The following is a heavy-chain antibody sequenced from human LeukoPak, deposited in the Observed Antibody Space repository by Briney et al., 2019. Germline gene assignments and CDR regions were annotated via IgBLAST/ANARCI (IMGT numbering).Heavy chain of an antibody. D-gene: IGHD6-6*01. CDR2: IYYSGST. Sequence: SETQSLTCTVSGGSISSYYWSWIRQPPGKGLEWIGYIYYSGSTNYNPSLKSRVTISVDTSKNQFSLKLSSVTAADTAVYYCARHWEAAPDWFDPWGQGTLVTVSS. J-gene: IGHJ5*02. CDR3: ARHWEAAPDWFDP. CDR1: GGSISSYY. V-gene: IGHV4-59*08.